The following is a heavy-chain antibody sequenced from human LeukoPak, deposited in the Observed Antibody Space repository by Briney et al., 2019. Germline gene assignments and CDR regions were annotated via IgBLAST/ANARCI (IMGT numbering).Heavy chain of an antibody. CDR2: FYASGTT. J-gene: IGHJ5*01. V-gene: IGHV4-4*07. CDR3: AKTHSGGGSCDKFDS. CDR1: GASITTYF. Sequence: SETLSLTCTVSGASITTYFWSWIRQPAGKRLEWIGRFYASGTTYYNPSLRSRVSLSIDTSKNQLSLNLSSVTAADTALYYCAKTHSGGGSCDKFDSWGQGILVTVSS. D-gene: IGHD2-15*01.